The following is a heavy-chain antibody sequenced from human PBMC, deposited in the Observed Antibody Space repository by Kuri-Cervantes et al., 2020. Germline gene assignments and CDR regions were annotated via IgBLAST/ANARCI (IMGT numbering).Heavy chain of an antibody. CDR1: GFTFSSYA. Sequence: GGSLRLSCAASGFTFSSYAMHWVRQAPGKGLEWVAVISYDGSNKYYADSVKGRFTISRDNPKNTLYLQMNSLRAEDTAVYYCASERGYSYGLSSEPYPGAFQHWGQGTLVTVSS. CDR3: ASERGYSYGLSSEPYPGAFQH. D-gene: IGHD5-18*01. J-gene: IGHJ1*01. V-gene: IGHV3-30-3*01. CDR2: ISYDGSNK.